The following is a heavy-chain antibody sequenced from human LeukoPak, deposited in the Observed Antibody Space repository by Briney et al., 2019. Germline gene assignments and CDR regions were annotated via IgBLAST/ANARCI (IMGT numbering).Heavy chain of an antibody. V-gene: IGHV3-7*01. CDR3: ARDPLWSGYSDY. J-gene: IGHJ4*02. D-gene: IGHD3-3*01. CDR2: IKQDGSEK. Sequence: GGSLRLSCAASGLTFSSYWMSWVRQAPGKGLEWVANIKQDGSEKYYVDSVKGRFTISRDNAKNSLYLQMNSLRAEDTAVYYCARDPLWSGYSDYWGQGTLVTVSS. CDR1: GLTFSSYW.